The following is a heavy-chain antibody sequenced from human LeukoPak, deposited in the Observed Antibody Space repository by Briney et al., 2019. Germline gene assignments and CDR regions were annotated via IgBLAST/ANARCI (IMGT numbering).Heavy chain of an antibody. J-gene: IGHJ4*02. CDR1: GFTFSSYA. V-gene: IGHV3-23*01. D-gene: IGHD2-2*01. Sequence: GRSLRLSCAASGFTFSSYAMSWVSQAPGKGLEWVSAIRGSGGSTYYADSVKGRFTISRDNSKNTLYLQMNSLRAEDTAVYYCAKDPPDCSSTSCYVDPPGTDYWGQGTLVTVSS. CDR3: AKDPPDCSSTSCYVDPPGTDY. CDR2: IRGSGGST.